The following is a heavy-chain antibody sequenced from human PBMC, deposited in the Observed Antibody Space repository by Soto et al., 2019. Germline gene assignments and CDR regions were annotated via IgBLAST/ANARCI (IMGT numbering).Heavy chain of an antibody. D-gene: IGHD6-19*01. CDR2: IWYDGSNK. Sequence: GGSLRLSCAASGFTFSSYGMHWVRQAPGKGLEWVAVIWYDGSNKYYADSVKGRFTISRDNSKNTLYLQMNSLRAEDTAVYYCARSVGQWLVLNGPFDYWGQGTLVTVSS. CDR1: GFTFSSYG. V-gene: IGHV3-33*01. J-gene: IGHJ4*02. CDR3: ARSVGQWLVLNGPFDY.